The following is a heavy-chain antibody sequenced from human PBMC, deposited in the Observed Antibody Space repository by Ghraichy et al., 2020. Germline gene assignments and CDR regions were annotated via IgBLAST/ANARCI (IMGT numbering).Heavy chain of an antibody. CDR1: GFTFSSYA. Sequence: GGSLRLSCAASGFTFSSYAMSWVRQAPGKGLEWVSAISGSGGSTYYADSVKGRFTISRDNSKNTLYLQMNSLRAEDTAVYYCAKGRYSSSWFIGCYWGQGTLVTVSS. CDR3: AKGRYSSSWFIGCY. D-gene: IGHD6-13*01. J-gene: IGHJ4*02. V-gene: IGHV3-23*01. CDR2: ISGSGGST.